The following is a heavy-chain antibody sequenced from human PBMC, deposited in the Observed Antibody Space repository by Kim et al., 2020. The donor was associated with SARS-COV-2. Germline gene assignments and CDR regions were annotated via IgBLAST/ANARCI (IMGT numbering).Heavy chain of an antibody. D-gene: IGHD2-2*01. CDR3: AKDLSSTIGFDS. CDR2: VSSAGVSA. V-gene: IGHV3-23*01. J-gene: IGHJ4*02. Sequence: GGSLRLSCAGSGFGFSSYAMNWVRQAPGKGLEWVAVVSSAGVSAHYADSVRGRFTISRDNSKNTVFLQLSGLRAEDTAVYYCAKDLSSTIGFDSWGPGTL. CDR1: GFGFSSYA.